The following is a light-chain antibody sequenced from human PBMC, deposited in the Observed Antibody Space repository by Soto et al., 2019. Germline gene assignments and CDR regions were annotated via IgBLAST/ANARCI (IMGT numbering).Light chain of an antibody. CDR2: DAS. CDR3: QKYGSSPDT. J-gene: IGKJ2*01. CDR1: QGVSSY. Sequence: EIVLTQSPATLSLSPGERATLSCRASQGVSSYLAWYQQKPGQAPRRLIYDASNRATGIPDRFSGTGSGTDFTLTNTRLDPEAFAAYYCQKYGSSPDTCGLGTKL. V-gene: IGKV3D-11*01.